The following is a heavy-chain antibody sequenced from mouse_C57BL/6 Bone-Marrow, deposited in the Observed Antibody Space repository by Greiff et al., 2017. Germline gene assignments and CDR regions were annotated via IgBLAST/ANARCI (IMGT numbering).Heavy chain of an antibody. CDR2: ISNGGGST. CDR1: GFTFSDYY. D-gene: IGHD2-4*01. Sequence: EVQVVESGGGLVQPGGSLKLSCAASGFTFSDYYMYWVRQTPEKRLEWVAYISNGGGSTYYPDTVKGRFTISRDNAKNTLYLQMSRLTSEDTAMYYCARQGDYDNYFDYWGQGTTLTVSS. J-gene: IGHJ2*01. CDR3: ARQGDYDNYFDY. V-gene: IGHV5-12*01.